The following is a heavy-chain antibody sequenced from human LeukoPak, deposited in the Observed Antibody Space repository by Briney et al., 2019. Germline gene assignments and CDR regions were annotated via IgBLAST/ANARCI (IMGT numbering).Heavy chain of an antibody. CDR3: AKDIGSSGYRPYYFDY. J-gene: IGHJ4*02. CDR1: GFTFDDYA. Sequence: PGGPLRLSCAASGFTFDDYAMHWVRQAPGKGLEWVSLISWDGGSTYYADSVKGRFTISRDNSKNSLYLQMNSLRGEDTALYYCAKDIGSSGYRPYYFDYWGQGTLVTVSS. V-gene: IGHV3-43D*03. D-gene: IGHD3-22*01. CDR2: ISWDGGST.